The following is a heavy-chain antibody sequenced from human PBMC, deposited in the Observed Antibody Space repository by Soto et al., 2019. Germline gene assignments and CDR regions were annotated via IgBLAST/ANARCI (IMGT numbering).Heavy chain of an antibody. CDR2: IIPIFGTA. Sequence: SSVKVSGRASGGNISSYAISSVRQTHGQGLEWMGGIIPIFGTANYAQKFQGRVTITADESTSTAYMELSSLRSEDTAVYYCARVGCSGGSCYSYYFDYWGQGTLVTVSS. J-gene: IGHJ4*02. CDR1: GGNISSYA. D-gene: IGHD2-15*01. V-gene: IGHV1-69*01. CDR3: ARVGCSGGSCYSYYFDY.